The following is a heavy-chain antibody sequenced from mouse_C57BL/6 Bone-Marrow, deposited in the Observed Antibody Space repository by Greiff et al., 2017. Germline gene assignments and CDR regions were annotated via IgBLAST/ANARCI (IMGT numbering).Heavy chain of an antibody. D-gene: IGHD1-1*01. J-gene: IGHJ3*01. CDR3: ARGRAIDYGSSYDWFAY. V-gene: IGHV1-9*01. CDR2: ILPGSGST. Sequence: QVQLQQSGAELMKPGASVKLSCKATGYTFTGYWIEWVKQRPGHGLEWIGEILPGSGSTNYNEKFKGKATFTADTSSNTAYMQLSSLTTEDSAIYYCARGRAIDYGSSYDWFAYWGQGTLVTVSA. CDR1: GYTFTGYW.